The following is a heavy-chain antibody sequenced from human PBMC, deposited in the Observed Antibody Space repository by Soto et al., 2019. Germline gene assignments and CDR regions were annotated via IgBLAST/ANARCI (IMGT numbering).Heavy chain of an antibody. CDR3: ARHVALSNSWSDYFDY. Sequence: QLQLQESGPGLVKPSETLSLNCTVSDDSISRSNHYWGWIRQPPGKGLVWIGSIYSSGTTYYNPSLKSRVTISVDTSKNQFSLKLRSVTAADTAVYYCARHVALSNSWSDYFDYWGQGTLVTVSS. V-gene: IGHV4-39*01. CDR1: DDSISRSNHY. CDR2: IYSSGTT. J-gene: IGHJ4*02. D-gene: IGHD6-13*01.